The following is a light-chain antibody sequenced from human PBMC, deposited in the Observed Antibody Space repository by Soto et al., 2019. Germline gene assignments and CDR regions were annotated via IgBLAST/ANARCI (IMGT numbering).Light chain of an antibody. J-gene: IGKJ1*01. Sequence: IVLIQSPATLSVSPGERGTLSCRASQTVATSLAWYQQKPGQAPRLLIYHASTRATGIPARFSGSGSGTEFTLTISSLQSEDFAVYYCQQYNQWPPWTFGQGTKVDIK. V-gene: IGKV3D-15*01. CDR2: HAS. CDR3: QQYNQWPPWT. CDR1: QTVATS.